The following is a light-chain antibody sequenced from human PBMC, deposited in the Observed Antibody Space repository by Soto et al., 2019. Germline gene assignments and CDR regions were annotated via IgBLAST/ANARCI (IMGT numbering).Light chain of an antibody. CDR1: SSDVGGYNY. CDR3: SSHSSSSTLVV. J-gene: IGLJ2*01. Sequence: QSALTQPASMSGSPGQSITISCTGTSSDVGGYNYVSWYRQHPGKAPKLMIYDVNNRPSGVSNRFSGSKSGNTASLTISGLQADDEADYYCSSHSSSSTLVVFGGGTKLTV. V-gene: IGLV2-14*03. CDR2: DVN.